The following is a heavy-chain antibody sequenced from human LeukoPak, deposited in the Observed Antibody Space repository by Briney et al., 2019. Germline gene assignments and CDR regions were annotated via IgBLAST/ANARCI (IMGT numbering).Heavy chain of an antibody. D-gene: IGHD2-15*01. J-gene: IGHJ6*02. CDR1: GFTFSSYV. CDR2: IWYDGSNK. CDR3: ARSKGGGRPYYYYGMDV. Sequence: GGSLRLSCAASGFTFSSYVMHWVRQAPGKGLEWVAVIWYDGSNKYYADSVKGRFTISRDNSKNTLYLQMNSLRAEDTAVYYCARSKGGGRPYYYYGMDVWGQGTTVTVSS. V-gene: IGHV3-33*01.